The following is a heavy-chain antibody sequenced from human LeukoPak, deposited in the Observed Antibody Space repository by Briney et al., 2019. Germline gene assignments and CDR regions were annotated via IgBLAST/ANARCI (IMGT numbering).Heavy chain of an antibody. CDR3: ARGSMAYYFDY. CDR1: GGSFSGYY. V-gene: IGHV4-34*01. D-gene: IGHD2-8*01. J-gene: IGHJ4*02. Sequence: SETLSLTCAVYGGSFSGYYWSWIRQPPGKGLEWIGEINHSGSTNYNPSLKSRVTISVDTSKNQFSLKLSSVTAADTAVYYCARGSMAYYFDYWGQGTLVTVSS. CDR2: INHSGST.